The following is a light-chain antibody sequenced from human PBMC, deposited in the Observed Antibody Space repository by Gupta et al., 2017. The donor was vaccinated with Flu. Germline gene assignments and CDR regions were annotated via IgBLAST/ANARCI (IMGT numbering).Light chain of an antibody. CDR3: QQYNNWPLS. CDR1: QSVNSN. Sequence: PATLSVSPGEGATLSCRASQSVNSNLAWYQQKPGQAPRLLIYGASTRATTVPARFSGSGSGTEFTLIISSLQSEDFASYYCQQYNNWPLSFGGGTKVEIK. CDR2: GAS. V-gene: IGKV3-15*01. J-gene: IGKJ4*01.